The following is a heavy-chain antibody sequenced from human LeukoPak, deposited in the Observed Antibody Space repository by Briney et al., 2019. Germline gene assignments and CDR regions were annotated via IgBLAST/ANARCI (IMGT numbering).Heavy chain of an antibody. CDR2: IFHSGTT. Sequence: PSETLSLTCTVSGYSIDSGFYWGWIRQPPGKGLEWVANIFHSGTTYFKPSLQSRVTISVDTSKNQFSLKLATVAATDTAVYYCARVGYSGSYYHAFEIWGQGTMVTVSS. CDR1: GYSIDSGFY. D-gene: IGHD1-26*01. CDR3: ARVGYSGSYYHAFEI. V-gene: IGHV4-38-2*02. J-gene: IGHJ3*02.